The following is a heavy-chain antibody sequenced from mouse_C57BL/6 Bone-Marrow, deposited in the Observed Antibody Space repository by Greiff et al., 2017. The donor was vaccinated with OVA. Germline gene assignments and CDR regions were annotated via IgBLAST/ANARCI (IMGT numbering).Heavy chain of an antibody. CDR2: IYPRSGNT. CDR1: GYTFTSYG. D-gene: IGHD1-1*01. Sequence: QVQLKQSGAELARPGASVKLSCKASGYTFTSYGISWVKQRTGQGLEWIGEIYPRSGNTYYNEKFKGKATLTADKSSSTAYMELRSLTSEDSAVYFCAAVGRNFDYWGQGTTLTVSS. V-gene: IGHV1-81*01. CDR3: AAVGRNFDY. J-gene: IGHJ2*01.